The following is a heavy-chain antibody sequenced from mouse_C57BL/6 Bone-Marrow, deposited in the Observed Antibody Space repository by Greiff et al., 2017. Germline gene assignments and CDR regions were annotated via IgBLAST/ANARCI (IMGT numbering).Heavy chain of an antibody. J-gene: IGHJ4*01. CDR2: IRLKSDNYAT. Sequence: EVKLVESGGGLVQPGGSMKLSCVASGFTFSNYWMNWVRQSPEKGLEWVAQIRLKSDNYATHSAESVKGRFTISRDDSKSSVYLQMNNLRAEDTGIYYVNPFIRYAMDYWGQGTSVTVSS. CDR1: GFTFSNYW. D-gene: IGHD1-1*01. CDR3: NPFIRYAMDY. V-gene: IGHV6-3*01.